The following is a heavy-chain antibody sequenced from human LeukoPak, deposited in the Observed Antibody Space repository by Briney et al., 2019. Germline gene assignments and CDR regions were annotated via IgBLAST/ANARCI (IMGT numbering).Heavy chain of an antibody. CDR1: GFTXXSYS. CDR3: ARGSSSWYYLDY. J-gene: IGHJ4*02. D-gene: IGHD6-13*01. CDR2: ISSSSSYI. Sequence: SGFTXXSYSMNWVRQAPGKGLEWVSFISSSSSYIYYADSVKGRFTISRDNAKNSLYLQMNSLRVEDTAVYYCARGSSSWYYLDYWGQGTLVTVSS. V-gene: IGHV3-21*01.